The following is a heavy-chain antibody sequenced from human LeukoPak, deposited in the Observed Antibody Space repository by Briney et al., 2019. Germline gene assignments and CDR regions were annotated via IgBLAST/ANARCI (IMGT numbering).Heavy chain of an antibody. CDR2: IKSKTDGGTR. J-gene: IGHJ3*02. Sequence: GGSLRLSCAVSGFTSSNAWMSWARQAPGKGLEWVGRIKSKTDGGTRDYAAPVNGRFTISRDGSKNTLYLQMNSLKTEDTAVYYCTTFDYAAFLIWGQGTMVTVSS. D-gene: IGHD4/OR15-4a*01. CDR3: TTFDYAAFLI. V-gene: IGHV3-15*01. CDR1: GFTSSNAW.